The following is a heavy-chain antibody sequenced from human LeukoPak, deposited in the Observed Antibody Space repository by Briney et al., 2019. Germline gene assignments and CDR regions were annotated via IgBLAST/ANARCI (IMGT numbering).Heavy chain of an antibody. D-gene: IGHD1-26*01. CDR1: GYTFTTYG. CDR2: ISAKNGNT. CDR3: AKLGVSGYFDY. Sequence: ASVKVSCKASGYTFTTYGITWVRQAPGQGLEWMGWISAKNGNTNYAQKFQGRVTMTTDTSTSTAYMELRGPRSDDAAVYYCAKLGVSGYFDYWGQGSLVTVSS. J-gene: IGHJ4*02. V-gene: IGHV1-18*04.